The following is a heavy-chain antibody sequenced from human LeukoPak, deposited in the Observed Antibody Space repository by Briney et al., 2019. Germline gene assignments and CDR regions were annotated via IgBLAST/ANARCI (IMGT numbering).Heavy chain of an antibody. D-gene: IGHD5-12*01. Sequence: PGGSLRLSRAASRFTVSSNYMSWVSQAPGKGLEWVSVIYSGGSTYYADCVRGRFTISRDNSKNTLYLQMNSLRAEDTAVYYCARGGGYDLGYYYYYMDVWGKGTTVTISS. CDR2: IYSGGST. CDR1: RFTVSSNY. V-gene: IGHV3-53*01. J-gene: IGHJ6*03. CDR3: ARGGGYDLGYYYYYMDV.